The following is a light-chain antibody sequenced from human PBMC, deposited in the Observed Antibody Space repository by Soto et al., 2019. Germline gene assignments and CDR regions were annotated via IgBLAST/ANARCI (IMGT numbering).Light chain of an antibody. Sequence: QSALTHPASLSGSPGQSITISCTGTSSDIGAYDYVSCFQQHPGKAPNLMISEVNNRPSGVSNRFSGSKSGNTASLTISGLQAEDEADYYCSSYTSISTLVFGSGTKVTV. V-gene: IGLV2-14*01. CDR2: EVN. CDR1: SSDIGAYDY. CDR3: SSYTSISTLV. J-gene: IGLJ1*01.